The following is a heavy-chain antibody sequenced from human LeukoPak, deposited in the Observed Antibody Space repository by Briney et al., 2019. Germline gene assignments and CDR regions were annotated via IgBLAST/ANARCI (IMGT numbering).Heavy chain of an antibody. V-gene: IGHV1-69*16. CDR2: IIPRLGTT. CDR3: AADGTD. J-gene: IGHJ4*02. Sequence: SVKVSCKASGGTFNSYTINWVRQAPGQGLEWMGGIIPRLGTTKYIEKFQGRITITTDESTTTAYMELTSLRSEDTAVYYCAADGTDWGQGTLVTVSS. CDR1: GGTFNSYT.